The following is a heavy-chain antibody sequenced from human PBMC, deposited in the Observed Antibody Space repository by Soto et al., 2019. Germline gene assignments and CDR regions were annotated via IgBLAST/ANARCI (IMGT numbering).Heavy chain of an antibody. CDR3: ARDELISPALADY. V-gene: IGHV3-7*01. Sequence: EVQLVESGGGLVQPGGSLRLSCAASGFTFSSYWMSWVRQAPGKGLEWVANIKQDGSEKYYVDSVKGRCTISRDNAKNSLYLQMNSLRAEDTAVYDCARDELISPALADYWGQGTLVTVSS. D-gene: IGHD3-10*01. J-gene: IGHJ4*02. CDR1: GFTFSSYW. CDR2: IKQDGSEK.